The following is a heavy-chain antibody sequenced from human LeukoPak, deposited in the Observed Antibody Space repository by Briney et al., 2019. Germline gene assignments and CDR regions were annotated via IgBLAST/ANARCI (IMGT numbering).Heavy chain of an antibody. D-gene: IGHD3-9*01. CDR3: ARVAGFNPKEQFDY. CDR2: ISSSGGYI. Sequence: GGSLRLSCAASGFTFSSYSMNWVRQAPGKGLEWVSSISSSGGYIYYADSVKGRFTVSRDNAKNSLYLQMNSLRGEDTAVYYCARVAGFNPKEQFDYWGQGTLVTVSS. V-gene: IGHV3-21*01. CDR1: GFTFSSYS. J-gene: IGHJ4*02.